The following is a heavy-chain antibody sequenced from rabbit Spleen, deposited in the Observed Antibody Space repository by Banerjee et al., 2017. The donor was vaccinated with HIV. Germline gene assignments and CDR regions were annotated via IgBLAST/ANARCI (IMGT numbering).Heavy chain of an antibody. Sequence: QSLEESGGDLVKPGASLTLTCTASGFSFSNNDFMCWVRQAPGKGLEWIGCIYTGSGSTWYASWAKGRFTISKTSSTTVTLQMTSLTAADTATYFCARDLDDGSNFIFNLWGQGTLVTVS. V-gene: IGHV1S40*01. CDR2: IYTGSGST. CDR1: GFSFSNNDF. D-gene: IGHD3-1*01. J-gene: IGHJ4*01. CDR3: ARDLDDGSNFIFNL.